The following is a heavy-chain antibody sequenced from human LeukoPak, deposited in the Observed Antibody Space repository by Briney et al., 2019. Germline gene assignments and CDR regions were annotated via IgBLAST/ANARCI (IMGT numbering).Heavy chain of an antibody. CDR1: GFSLSTSGVG. CDR3: AQSSYYDFWSGYYEVWFDP. CDR2: IYWNDDK. Sequence: SGPTLVKPTQTLTLTCTFSGFSLSTSGVGVGWIRQPPGKALEWLALIYWNDDKRYSPSLKSRLTITKDTSKNQAVLTMTNMDPVGTATYCCAQSSYYDFWSGYYEVWFDPWGQGTLVTVSS. J-gene: IGHJ5*02. D-gene: IGHD3-3*01. V-gene: IGHV2-5*01.